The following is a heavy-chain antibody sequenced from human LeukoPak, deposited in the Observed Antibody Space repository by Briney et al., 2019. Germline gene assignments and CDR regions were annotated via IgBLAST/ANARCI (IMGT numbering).Heavy chain of an antibody. J-gene: IGHJ6*03. CDR2: IYSGGST. V-gene: IGHV3-53*01. Sequence: GGSLRLSCAASGFTVSSNYMSWVRQAPGKGLEWVSVIYSGGSTYYADSVKGRFTISRDNSKNTLYLQMNSLRAEDTAVYYCARESGLGYYYYYMDVWGKGTTVTISS. CDR3: ARESGLGYYYYYMDV. CDR1: GFTVSSNY. D-gene: IGHD7-27*01.